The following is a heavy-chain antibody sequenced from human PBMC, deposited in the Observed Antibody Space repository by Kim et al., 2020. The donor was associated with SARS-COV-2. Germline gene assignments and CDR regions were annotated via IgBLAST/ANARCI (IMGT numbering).Heavy chain of an antibody. J-gene: IGHJ4*02. V-gene: IGHV4-4*07. Sequence: SNPSLKSVVTMSVDTSKNPFSLKLSSVTAADTAVYYCARVRYSSGWLDYWGQGTLVTVSS. CDR3: ARVRYSSGWLDY. D-gene: IGHD6-19*01.